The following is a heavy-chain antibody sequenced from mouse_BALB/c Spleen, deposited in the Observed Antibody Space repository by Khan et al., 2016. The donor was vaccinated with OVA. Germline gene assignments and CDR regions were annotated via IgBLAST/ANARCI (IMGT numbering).Heavy chain of an antibody. CDR3: ARWTLRLDY. J-gene: IGHJ4*01. V-gene: IGHV1S137*01. D-gene: IGHD1-1*01. CDR2: ITTYSGDT. CDR1: GYTFTDYG. Sequence: QQSGPELVRPGVSVKISCKGSGYTFTDYGMHWVRQSPAKSLEWIGVITTYSGDTNYNQKFKGKATMTVDKSSSTAYMELARLTSEESAIYYCARWTLRLDYWGQGTSVTVSS.